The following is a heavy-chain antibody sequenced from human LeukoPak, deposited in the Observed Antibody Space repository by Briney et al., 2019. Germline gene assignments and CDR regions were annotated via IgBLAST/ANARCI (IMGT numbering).Heavy chain of an antibody. CDR2: IYYTGRT. J-gene: IGHJ5*02. CDR1: GGSISSSSHS. V-gene: IGHV4-39*01. D-gene: IGHD1-1*01. CDR3: AQSLGSGNWIGNWFDP. Sequence: SETLSLTCTVSGGSISSSSHSWGWIRQPPGKGLEWTGTIYYTGRTYYNPSLESRLTISVDTSKNQFSLKLTSVTTADTAIYYCAQSLGSGNWIGNWFDPWGQGTLVTVSS.